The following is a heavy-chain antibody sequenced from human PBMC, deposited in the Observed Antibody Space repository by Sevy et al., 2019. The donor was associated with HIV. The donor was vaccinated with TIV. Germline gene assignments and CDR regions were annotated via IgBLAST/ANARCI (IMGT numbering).Heavy chain of an antibody. CDR1: GFNFRNFW. CDR3: VRDKEVGASILDA. J-gene: IGHJ5*02. V-gene: IGHV3-7*03. D-gene: IGHD1-26*01. CDR2: IKQDGSEA. Sequence: GGSLRLSCVASGFNFRNFWMSWVRQAPGKGLECVADIKQDGSEAYYVDSVNGRFTISRDNAKNSLYLQMNSLRDEDTGMYFCVRDKEVGASILDAWGQGTPVTVSS.